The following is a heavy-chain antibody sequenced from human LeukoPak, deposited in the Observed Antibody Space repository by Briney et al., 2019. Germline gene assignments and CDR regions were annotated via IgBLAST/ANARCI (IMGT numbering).Heavy chain of an antibody. D-gene: IGHD3-22*01. Sequence: GGSLRLSCAASGFTFSSYWMTWVRQAPGKGLEWVANIKQDGSEKYYVDSVKGRFTISRDNAKNSLYLQMNSLRAEDTAVYYCARALDYYDSSGFHYFDYWGQGTLVTVSS. V-gene: IGHV3-7*04. CDR3: ARALDYYDSSGFHYFDY. CDR2: IKQDGSEK. J-gene: IGHJ4*02. CDR1: GFTFSSYW.